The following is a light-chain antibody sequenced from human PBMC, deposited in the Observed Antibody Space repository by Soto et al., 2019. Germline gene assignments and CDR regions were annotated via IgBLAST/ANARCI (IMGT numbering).Light chain of an antibody. V-gene: IGKV1-5*03. CDR2: KAS. CDR3: QQYNSYST. Sequence: DIQMTQSPSTLSASVGDRVTITCRASQTIDSWLAWYQQRPGKPPNLLIYKASTLASGVPSRFSGSGSGTEFTLTISSLQPDDFATYYCQQYNSYSTFGQGTKVDI. CDR1: QTIDSW. J-gene: IGKJ1*01.